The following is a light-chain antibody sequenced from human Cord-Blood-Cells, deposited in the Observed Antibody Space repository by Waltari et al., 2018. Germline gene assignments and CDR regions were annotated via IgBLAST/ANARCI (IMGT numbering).Light chain of an antibody. V-gene: IGLV2-14*01. CDR2: DVS. Sequence: QSALTQPASVSGSPGQSITISCTGTSSDVGGYNYVSWYQQHPDTAPKLMIYDVSNRPSGVSNRFSGSKSGNTASLTISGLQAEDEADYYCSSYTSSSTLEFGGGTKLTVL. CDR1: SSDVGGYNY. CDR3: SSYTSSSTLE. J-gene: IGLJ3*02.